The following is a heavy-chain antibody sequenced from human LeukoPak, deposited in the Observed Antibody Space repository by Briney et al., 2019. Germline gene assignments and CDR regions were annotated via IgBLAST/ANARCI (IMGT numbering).Heavy chain of an antibody. D-gene: IGHD6-13*01. J-gene: IGHJ4*02. V-gene: IGHV4-39*01. CDR1: GGSISSRNYY. CDR3: ARDSSSWSPTNDY. CDR2: IYYSGST. Sequence: SETLSLTCTVSGGSISSRNYYWGWIRQPPGKGLEWVGSIYYSGSTYYNPSLKSRVTISVDTSKNQFSLKLSSVTAADTAVYFCARDSSSWSPTNDYWGQGTLVTVSS.